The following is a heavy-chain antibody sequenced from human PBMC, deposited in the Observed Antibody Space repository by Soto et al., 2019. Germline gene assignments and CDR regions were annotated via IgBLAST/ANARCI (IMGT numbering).Heavy chain of an antibody. CDR1: GYSFPNYW. Sequence: GESLKISCQASGYSFPNYWIGWVRQMPGKGLEWMGIINPGDSDTKYSPSFQGQVTISADKSIITAYLQWSSLKASDTAMYYCARHEYCSGDACYSVNDYWGQGTLVTVSS. V-gene: IGHV5-51*01. J-gene: IGHJ4*02. D-gene: IGHD2-15*01. CDR3: ARHEYCSGDACYSVNDY. CDR2: INPGDSDT.